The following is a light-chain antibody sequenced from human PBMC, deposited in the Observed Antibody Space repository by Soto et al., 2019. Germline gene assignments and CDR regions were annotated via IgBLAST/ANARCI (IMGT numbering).Light chain of an antibody. CDR3: SSYASITTVI. CDR1: SSDVGGYNY. J-gene: IGLJ2*01. V-gene: IGLV2-14*03. CDR2: DVS. Sequence: QSVLTQPASVSGSPGQSVTISCTGSSSDVGGYNYVSWYQHHPDKAPKLIIYDVSYRPSGVSNRFSGSKSGNTASLTISGLQAADEADYYCSSYASITTVIFGGGTQLTVL.